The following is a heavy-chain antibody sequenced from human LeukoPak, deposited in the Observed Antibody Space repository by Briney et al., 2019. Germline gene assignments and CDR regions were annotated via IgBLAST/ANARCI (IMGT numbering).Heavy chain of an antibody. CDR2: INAGNGNT. V-gene: IGHV1-3*01. Sequence: ASVKVSCEASGYTFTSYAMHWVRQAPGQRLEWMGWINAGNGNTKYSQKFQGRVTITRDTSASTAYMELSSLRSEDTAVYYCARVSYSNYEIDYWGQGTLVTVSS. CDR1: GYTFTSYA. D-gene: IGHD4-11*01. CDR3: ARVSYSNYEIDY. J-gene: IGHJ4*02.